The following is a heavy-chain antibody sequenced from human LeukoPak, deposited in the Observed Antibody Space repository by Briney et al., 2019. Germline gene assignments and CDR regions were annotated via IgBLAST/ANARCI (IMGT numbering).Heavy chain of an antibody. Sequence: ASETLSLTCTVSGGSISSSSYYWGWIRQPPGKGLEWIGEINHSGSTNYTPSLKSRVTISVDTSKNQFSLKLSSVTAADTALYYCARVFEDGFNSFDYWGQGTLVTVSS. CDR1: GGSISSSSYY. J-gene: IGHJ4*02. CDR3: ARVFEDGFNSFDY. V-gene: IGHV4-39*07. D-gene: IGHD5-24*01. CDR2: INHSGST.